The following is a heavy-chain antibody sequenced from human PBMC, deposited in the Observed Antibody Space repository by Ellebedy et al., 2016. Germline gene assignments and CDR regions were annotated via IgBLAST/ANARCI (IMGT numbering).Heavy chain of an antibody. J-gene: IGHJ6*02. CDR1: GGSFSGYY. CDR3: ARLTLDFWHGMDV. Sequence: SETLSLTCAVYGGSFSGYYWSWIRQPPGKGLEWIGEINHSGSTNYNPSLKSRVTISVDTSKNQFSLKLSSVTAADTALYYCARLTLDFWHGMDVWGQGTTVTVSS. CDR2: INHSGST. V-gene: IGHV4-34*01. D-gene: IGHD3-3*01.